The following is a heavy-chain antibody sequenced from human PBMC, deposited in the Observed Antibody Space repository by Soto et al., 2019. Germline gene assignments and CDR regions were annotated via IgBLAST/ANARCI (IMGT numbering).Heavy chain of an antibody. D-gene: IGHD5-12*01. CDR3: ARGASMGVATSGS. J-gene: IGHJ5*02. V-gene: IGHV1-69*13. CDR1: GCTFSSYA. Sequence: SVKVSCKASGCTFSSYAISWVRQAPGQGLEWMGGIIPIFGTANYAQKFQGRVTITADESTSTAYMELSSLRSEDTAVYYCARGASMGVATSGSWGQGTLVTVS. CDR2: IIPIFGTA.